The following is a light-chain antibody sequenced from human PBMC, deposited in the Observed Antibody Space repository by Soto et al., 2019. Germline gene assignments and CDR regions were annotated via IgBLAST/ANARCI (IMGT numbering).Light chain of an antibody. J-gene: IGKJ1*01. Sequence: EIVMTQSPVTLSVSPGGRATLSCRASQSISDTLAWYQQKPGQAPRLLIHGASTRAPGFPARFSGSGSGTDFTLTISSLQSEDFAVYYCQQYNNWPRTLGQGTKVDIK. CDR3: QQYNNWPRT. CDR1: QSISDT. CDR2: GAS. V-gene: IGKV3-15*01.